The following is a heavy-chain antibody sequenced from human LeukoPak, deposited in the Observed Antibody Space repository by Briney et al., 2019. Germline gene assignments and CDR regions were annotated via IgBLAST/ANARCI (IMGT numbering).Heavy chain of an antibody. J-gene: IGHJ4*02. V-gene: IGHV3-21*01. Sequence: GGSLRLSCAASGFTFSSYSMNWVRQAPGKALECVSFISTSNSYIFHADSMKGRFTISRDNAKNSLFLKMNSLRAEDTAVYYCATGGVGATSPLFIDYWGQGTLVTVSS. CDR3: ATGGVGATSPLFIDY. CDR1: GFTFSSYS. D-gene: IGHD1-26*01. CDR2: ISTSNSYI.